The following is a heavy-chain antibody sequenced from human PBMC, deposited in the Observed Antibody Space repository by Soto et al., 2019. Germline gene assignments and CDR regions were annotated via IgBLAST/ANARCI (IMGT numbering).Heavy chain of an antibody. V-gene: IGHV3-30-3*01. J-gene: IGHJ6*02. CDR1: GFTFSSYA. Sequence: PGGSLGLSCAASGFTFSSYAMHWVRQAPGKGLEWVAVISYDGSNKYYADSVKGRFTISRDNSKNTLYLQMNSLRAEDTAVYYCAAQEMETNYYYGMDVWGQGTTVTVSS. CDR3: AAQEMETNYYYGMDV. CDR2: ISYDGSNK. D-gene: IGHD3-3*01.